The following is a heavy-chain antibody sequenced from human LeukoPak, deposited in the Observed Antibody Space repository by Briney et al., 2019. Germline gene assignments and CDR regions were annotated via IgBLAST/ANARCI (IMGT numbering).Heavy chain of an antibody. V-gene: IGHV3-20*04. D-gene: IGHD6-19*01. J-gene: IGHJ4*02. CDR2: TNRRGDIT. CDR1: GYTFGDYG. Sequence: RPGGSLRLSCAASGYTFGDYGMSWVRQVPGKGLEWVSGTNRRGDITGYADFVKGRFTISRDNAKNTLYLQMNSLRAEDTAVYYCARVTAVAGTSVGVDAWGQGILVTVS. CDR3: ARVTAVAGTSVGVDA.